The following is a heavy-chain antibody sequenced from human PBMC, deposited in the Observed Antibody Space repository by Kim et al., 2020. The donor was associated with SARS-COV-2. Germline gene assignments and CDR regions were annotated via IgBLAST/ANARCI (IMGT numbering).Heavy chain of an antibody. D-gene: IGHD6-19*01. V-gene: IGHV3-66*01. CDR2: GTR. J-gene: IGHJ4*02. CDR3: ARGAGSSLG. Sequence: GTRDSTESGKSKLTISRDNSKNTQYLQMNSLRAEDTAVYYCARGAGSSLGWGQGTLVTVSS.